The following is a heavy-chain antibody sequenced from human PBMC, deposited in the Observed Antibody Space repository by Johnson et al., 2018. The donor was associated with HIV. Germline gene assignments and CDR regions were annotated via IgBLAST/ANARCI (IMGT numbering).Heavy chain of an antibody. CDR3: ASAGRNFWSGYDAFDS. CDR2: ISGSGGST. Sequence: EVQLVESGGGLVQPGGSLRLSCAASGFTFSSYAMSWVRQAPGKGLEWVSAISGSGGSTYYADSVKGRFTISRDNSKNTLYLQMNSLRAEDTAVYYCASAGRNFWSGYDAFDSWGQGTMVTVSS. CDR1: GFTFSSYA. J-gene: IGHJ3*02. D-gene: IGHD3-3*01. V-gene: IGHV3-23*04.